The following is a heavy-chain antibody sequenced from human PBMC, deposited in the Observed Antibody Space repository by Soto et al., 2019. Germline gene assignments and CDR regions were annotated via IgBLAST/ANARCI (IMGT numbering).Heavy chain of an antibody. CDR1: GFIFVDFA. V-gene: IGHV3-49*03. Sequence: LRLSCTGSGFIFVDFAMSWFRQAPGKGLEWVGFIGSKANGGTTEYAASVKGRFTISRDDSESIAYVQMNSLKIEDTAVYYCARAYYPGSSGYYRYWGQGTLDTVSS. J-gene: IGHJ4*02. CDR2: IGSKANGGTT. CDR3: ARAYYPGSSGYYRY. D-gene: IGHD3-22*01.